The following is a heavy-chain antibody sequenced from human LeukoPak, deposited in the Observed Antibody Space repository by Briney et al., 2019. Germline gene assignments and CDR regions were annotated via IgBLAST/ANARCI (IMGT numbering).Heavy chain of an antibody. CDR3: ARAGGYRSSTSCYGPAAYYYYGMDV. V-gene: IGHV1-69*01. Sequence: GSSVKVSCKASGGTFSSYAISWVRQAPGQGLEWMGGIIPIFGTANYAQKFQGRVTITADESTSTAYMELSSLRSEDTAVYYCARAGGYRSSTSCYGPAAYYYYGMDVWGKGTTVTVSS. J-gene: IGHJ6*04. CDR1: GGTFSSYA. D-gene: IGHD2-2*01. CDR2: IIPIFGTA.